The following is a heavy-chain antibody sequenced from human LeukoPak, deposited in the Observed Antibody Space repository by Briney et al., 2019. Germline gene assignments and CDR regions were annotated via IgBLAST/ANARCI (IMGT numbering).Heavy chain of an antibody. CDR3: ARGGTYYYDSSGYSFFDY. CDR1: GFTFSSYA. CDR2: IYSGGST. V-gene: IGHV3-53*04. Sequence: GSLRLSCAASGFTFSSYAMSWVRQAPGKGLEWVSVIYSGGSTYYADSVKGRFTISRHNSKNTLYLQMNSLRAEDTAVYYCARGGTYYYDSSGYSFFDYWGQGTLVTVSS. D-gene: IGHD3-22*01. J-gene: IGHJ4*02.